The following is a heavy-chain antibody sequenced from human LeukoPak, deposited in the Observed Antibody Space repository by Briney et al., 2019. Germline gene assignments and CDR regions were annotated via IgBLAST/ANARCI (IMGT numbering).Heavy chain of an antibody. CDR2: INPNSGGT. CDR1: GYTFTVYY. V-gene: IGHV1-2*06. J-gene: IGHJ4*02. D-gene: IGHD3-22*01. CDR3: ARSYYYDSSGYILITYFDY. Sequence: GASVKVSCKASGYTFTVYYMHWVRQAPGQGLEWMGRINPNSGGTNYAQKFQGRVTMTRDTSISTAYMELSRLRSDDTAVYYCARSYYYDSSGYILITYFDYWGQGTLVTVSS.